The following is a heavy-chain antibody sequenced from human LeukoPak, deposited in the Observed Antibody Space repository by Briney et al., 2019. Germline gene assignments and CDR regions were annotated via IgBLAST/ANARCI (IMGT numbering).Heavy chain of an antibody. D-gene: IGHD3-22*01. V-gene: IGHV4-30-2*01. CDR3: ASARDYYNAFDI. J-gene: IGHJ3*02. CDR1: GGSVSSGGYS. Sequence: SETLSLTCAVSGGSVSSGGYSWSCIRQPPGKVLEWIGYIYQSGTTYYNPSLRSRVSISLDRSKNHVSLNLTSVTAADTAVYFCASARDYYNAFDIWGQGTMVTVSS. CDR2: IYQSGTT.